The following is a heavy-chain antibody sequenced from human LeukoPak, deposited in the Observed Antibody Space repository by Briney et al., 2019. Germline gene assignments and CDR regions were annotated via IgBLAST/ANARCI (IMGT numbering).Heavy chain of an antibody. CDR1: GYTFTSYG. CDR2: ISAYNGNT. CDR3: ARDRCSSTSCPSYYYYYGMDV. D-gene: IGHD2-2*01. J-gene: IGHJ6*02. Sequence: GASVKVSCEASGYTFTSYGISWVRQAPGQGLEWMGWISAYNGNTNYAQKLQGRVTMTTDTSTSTAYMELRSLRSDDTAVYYCARDRCSSTSCPSYYYYYGMDVWGQGTTVTVSS. V-gene: IGHV1-18*01.